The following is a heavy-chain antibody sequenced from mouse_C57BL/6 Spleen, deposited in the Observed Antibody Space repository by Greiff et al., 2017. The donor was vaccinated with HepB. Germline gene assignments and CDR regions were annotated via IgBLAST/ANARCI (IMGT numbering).Heavy chain of an antibody. J-gene: IGHJ2*01. CDR3: ASYDGAPYYFDY. Sequence: EVQLQQSGPELVKPGASVKISCKASGYTFTDYYMNWVKQSHGKSLEWIGDINPNNGGTSYNQKFKGKATLTVDKSSSTAYMELRSLTSEDSAVYYCASYDGAPYYFDYWGHSTTLTVSS. V-gene: IGHV1-26*01. CDR1: GYTFTDYY. CDR2: INPNNGGT. D-gene: IGHD2-3*01.